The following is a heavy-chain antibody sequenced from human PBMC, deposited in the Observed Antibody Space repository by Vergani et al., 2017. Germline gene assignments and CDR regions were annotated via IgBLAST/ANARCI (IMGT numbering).Heavy chain of an antibody. CDR3: ARDSSITIFGVATPPDAFDI. V-gene: IGHV3-48*03. CDR2: ISSSGSTI. Sequence: EVQLLESGGGLVQPGGSLRLSCAASGFTFSSYEMNWVRQAPGKGLEWVSYISSSGSTIYYADSVKGRFTISRDNAKNSLYLQMNSLRAEDTAVYYCARDSSITIFGVATPPDAFDIWGQGTMVTVSS. CDR1: GFTFSSYE. D-gene: IGHD3-3*01. J-gene: IGHJ3*02.